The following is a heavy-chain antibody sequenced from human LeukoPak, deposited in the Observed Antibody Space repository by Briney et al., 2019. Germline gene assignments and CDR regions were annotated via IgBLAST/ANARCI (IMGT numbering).Heavy chain of an antibody. Sequence: GRSLRLSCAASGFTFSSYGIHWVRQAPGKGLEWVAVIWYDGSNKYYADSVKGRFTISRDNSKNTLYLQMNSLRAEDTAVYYCARDSSGPLYWGQGTLVTVSS. CDR1: GFTFSSYG. J-gene: IGHJ4*02. CDR3: ARDSSGPLY. V-gene: IGHV3-33*01. D-gene: IGHD6-19*01. CDR2: IWYDGSNK.